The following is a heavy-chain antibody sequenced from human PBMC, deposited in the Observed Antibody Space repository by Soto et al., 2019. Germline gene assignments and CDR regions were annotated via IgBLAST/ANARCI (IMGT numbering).Heavy chain of an antibody. J-gene: IGHJ5*02. Sequence: ASGPTLVNPTRTLTLTCTFSGFSLSTSGMRVSWIRQPPGKALEWLARIDWDDDKLYSTSLKTRLTISKDTSKNQVVLTMTNMDPVDTATYYCARSIVAAGNRWFDPWGQGTLVTVSS. D-gene: IGHD6-13*01. V-gene: IGHV2-70*04. CDR1: GFSLSTSGMR. CDR3: ARSIVAAGNRWFDP. CDR2: IDWDDDK.